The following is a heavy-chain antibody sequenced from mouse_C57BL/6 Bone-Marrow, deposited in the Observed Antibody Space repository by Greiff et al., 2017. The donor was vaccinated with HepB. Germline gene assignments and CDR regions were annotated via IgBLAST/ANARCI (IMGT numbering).Heavy chain of an antibody. CDR2: IDPSDSYT. CDR3: AREGDYYGSRGDFDY. J-gene: IGHJ2*01. CDR1: GYTFTSYW. D-gene: IGHD1-1*01. V-gene: IGHV1-69*01. Sequence: VQLQQPGAELVMPGASVKLSCKASGYTFTSYWMHWVKQRPGQGLEWIGEIDPSDSYTNYNQKFKGKSTLTVDKSSSTAYMQLSSLTSEDSAVYYCAREGDYYGSRGDFDYWGQGTTLTVSS.